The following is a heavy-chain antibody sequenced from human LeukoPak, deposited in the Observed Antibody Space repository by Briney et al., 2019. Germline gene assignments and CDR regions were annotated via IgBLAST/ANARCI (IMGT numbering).Heavy chain of an antibody. V-gene: IGHV4-39*01. CDR2: IYYSGST. Sequence: PSETLSLTCTVSGGSISSSSYYWGWLRQPPGKGLEWIGSIYYSGSTYYNPSLKSRVTISVDTSKNQFSLKLSSVTAADTAVYYCARRLRGSYDYWGQGTLVTVSS. CDR1: GGSISSSSYY. J-gene: IGHJ4*02. CDR3: ARRLRGSYDY. D-gene: IGHD1-26*01.